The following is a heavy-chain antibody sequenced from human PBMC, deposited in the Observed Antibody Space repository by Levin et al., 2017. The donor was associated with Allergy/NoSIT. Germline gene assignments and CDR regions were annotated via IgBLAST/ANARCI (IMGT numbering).Heavy chain of an antibody. CDR2: INRNTGHI. CDR1: GFIFSNYH. J-gene: IGHJ5*02. V-gene: IGHV3-21*01. Sequence: GESLKISCAASGFIFSNYHMNWVRQAPGKGLEWVSSINRNTGHIYYADSVKGRFTISRDSARNSLYLQMNSLRAEDTAVYFCTREIVVIPGVIKRRDFDSPPGGWFDPWGQGTLVTVSS. D-gene: IGHD2-2*01. CDR3: TREIVVIPGVIKRRDFDSPPGGWFDP.